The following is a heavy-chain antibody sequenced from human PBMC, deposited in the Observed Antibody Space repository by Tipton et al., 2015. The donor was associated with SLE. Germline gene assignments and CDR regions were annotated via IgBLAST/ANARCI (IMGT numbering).Heavy chain of an antibody. CDR2: MKQDGSEK. J-gene: IGHJ3*02. CDR3: ATPYYYDTSGFPAFDI. D-gene: IGHD3-22*01. CDR1: GSTFSTYY. V-gene: IGHV3-7*01. Sequence: SLRLSCEASGSTFSTYYMSWIRQAPGKGLEWVAHMKQDGSEKYYVDSMKGRFTISRDNAQNSLYLHMNSLRVEDTAVYYCATPYYYDTSGFPAFDIWGQGTMVTVSS.